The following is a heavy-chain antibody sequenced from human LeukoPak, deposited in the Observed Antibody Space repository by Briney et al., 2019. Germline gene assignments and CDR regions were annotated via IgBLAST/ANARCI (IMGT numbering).Heavy chain of an antibody. D-gene: IGHD3-10*01. Sequence: GASVKVSCKASGYSFVGYGITWVRQAPGQGLEWMGWFNPENGNTNYAQKVQGRVTMTADTSTSTSYMELRSLRSDDTAVYYCARDGSGSDYYFDYWGQGTLVTVSS. CDR2: FNPENGNT. V-gene: IGHV1-18*01. J-gene: IGHJ4*02. CDR1: GYSFVGYG. CDR3: ARDGSGSDYYFDY.